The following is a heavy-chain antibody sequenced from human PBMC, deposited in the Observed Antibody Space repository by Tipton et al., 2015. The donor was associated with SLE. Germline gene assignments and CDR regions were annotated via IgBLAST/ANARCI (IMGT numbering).Heavy chain of an antibody. D-gene: IGHD2-2*01. J-gene: IGHJ4*02. CDR2: IYTRGST. V-gene: IGHV4-4*07. CDR3: ARAGSSSWSGGRVWYFDY. Sequence: TLSLTCTVSGGSISSYYWSWIRQPAGKGLEWIGRIYTRGSTNYNPSLKGRVTMSVDMSKTQFSLKLTSVTAADTAVYYCARAGSSSWSGGRVWYFDYWGQGTLVTVSS. CDR1: GGSISSYY.